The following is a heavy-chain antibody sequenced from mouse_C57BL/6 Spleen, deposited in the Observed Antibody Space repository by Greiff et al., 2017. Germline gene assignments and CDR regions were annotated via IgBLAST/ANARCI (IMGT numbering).Heavy chain of an antibody. J-gene: IGHJ4*01. V-gene: IGHV2-5*01. D-gene: IGHD1-1*01. Sequence: VKLMESGPGLVQPSQSLSITCTVSGFSLTSYGVHWVRQSPGKGLEWLGVIWRGGSTDYNAAFMSRLSITKDNSKSQVFFKMNRLQADDTAIYYCAKRNYYGSHYYAMDYWGQGTSVTVSS. CDR3: AKRNYYGSHYYAMDY. CDR2: IWRGGST. CDR1: GFSLTSYG.